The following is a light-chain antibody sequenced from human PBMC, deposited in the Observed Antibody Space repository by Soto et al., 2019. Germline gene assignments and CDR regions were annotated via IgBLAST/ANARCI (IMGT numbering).Light chain of an antibody. V-gene: IGKV3-11*01. CDR3: QQRRNWPPVT. J-gene: IGKJ4*01. CDR1: QSVADY. CDR2: GAS. Sequence: EIVLTQSPATLSLSPGERATLSCRASQSVADYLAWYQQKPGQAPRLLIYGASSRATGIPARFSGSGSETDFTLTISSLEPEDFAVYYCQQRRNWPPVTFGGGTKVEIK.